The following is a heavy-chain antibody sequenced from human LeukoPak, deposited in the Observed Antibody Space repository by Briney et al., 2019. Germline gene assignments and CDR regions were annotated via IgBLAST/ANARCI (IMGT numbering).Heavy chain of an antibody. V-gene: IGHV5-51*01. CDR1: GYXFTNYW. J-gene: IGHJ4*02. CDR2: IYPGDSDS. Sequence: GESLKISCHTSGYXFTNYWICWVRQMPGKGLEWMGIIYPGDSDSRYSLSFQGQVTISADKSVSTAYLQWSSLRASDTAIYYCARASTDNAGWHRGSFDYWGQGTLVTVSS. D-gene: IGHD6-19*01. CDR3: ARASTDNAGWHRGSFDY.